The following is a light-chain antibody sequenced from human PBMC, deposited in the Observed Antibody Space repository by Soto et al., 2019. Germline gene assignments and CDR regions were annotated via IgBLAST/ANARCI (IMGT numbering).Light chain of an antibody. V-gene: IGKV3-15*01. CDR1: QSVSSN. CDR2: GAS. CDR3: QQSYSTPT. Sequence: ELVMTQSPAPLSVSPGERATLSCRASQSVSSNLAWYQQKPGQAPRLLIYGASTRATGIPARFSGSGSGTEFTLTISSLQPEDSAVYYCQQSYSTPTFGQGTKVDIK. J-gene: IGKJ1*01.